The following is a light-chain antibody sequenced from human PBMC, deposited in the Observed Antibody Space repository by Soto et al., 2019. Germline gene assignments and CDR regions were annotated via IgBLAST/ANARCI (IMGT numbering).Light chain of an antibody. V-gene: IGLV2-14*01. CDR3: SSYTSGGTYVV. Sequence: QSALTQPASVSGSTGQSITISCTGTSSDVGGYSYVSWYQQFPGKAPKLIIYEVINRPSGVSNRLSASKSGNTASLTISGLQADDEADYYCSSYTSGGTYVVFGGGTKLTVL. CDR2: EVI. CDR1: SSDVGGYSY. J-gene: IGLJ2*01.